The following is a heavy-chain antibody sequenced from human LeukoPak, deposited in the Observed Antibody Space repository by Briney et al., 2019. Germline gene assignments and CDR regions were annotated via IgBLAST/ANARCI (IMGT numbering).Heavy chain of an antibody. J-gene: IGHJ4*02. CDR1: GYTFTSYY. CDR3: ATGIVATITGVY. D-gene: IGHD5-12*01. CDR2: FDPEDGET. Sequence: ASVTVSCKASGYTFTSYYMHWVRQAPGKGREWMGGFDPEDGETIYAQKFQGRVTMTEDTSTDTAYMELSSLRSEDTAVYYCATGIVATITGVYWGQGTLVTVSS. V-gene: IGHV1-24*01.